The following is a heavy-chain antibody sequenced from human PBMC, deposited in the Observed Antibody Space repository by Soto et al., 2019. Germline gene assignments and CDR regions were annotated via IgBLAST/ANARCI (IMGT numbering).Heavy chain of an antibody. D-gene: IGHD1-20*01. CDR3: ARVQYNWSHHYYYYMHV. J-gene: IGHJ6*03. Sequence: GGSLRLSCAASGFTVSSNYMSWVRQAPGKGLEWVSVIYSGGSTYYADSVKGRFTISRHNSKNTLYLQMNSLRAEDTAVYYCARVQYNWSHHYYYYMHVRGKGTTVTVSS. CDR1: GFTVSSNY. V-gene: IGHV3-53*04. CDR2: IYSGGST.